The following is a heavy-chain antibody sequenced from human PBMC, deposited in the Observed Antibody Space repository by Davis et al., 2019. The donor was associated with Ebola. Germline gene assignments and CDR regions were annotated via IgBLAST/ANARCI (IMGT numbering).Heavy chain of an antibody. CDR2: INRSGST. Sequence: SQTLSLTCAVYGGSFSGYYWSWIRQPPGKGLEWIGEINRSGSTNYNPSLKSRVTISVDTSKNQFSLKLSSVTAADTAVYYCARGLTYYYDSSGYYGRYYGMDVWGQGTTVTVSS. V-gene: IGHV4-34*01. CDR1: GGSFSGYY. J-gene: IGHJ6*02. D-gene: IGHD3-22*01. CDR3: ARGLTYYYDSSGYYGRYYGMDV.